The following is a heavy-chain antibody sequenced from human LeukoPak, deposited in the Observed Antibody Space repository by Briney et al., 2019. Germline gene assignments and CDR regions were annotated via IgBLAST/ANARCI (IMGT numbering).Heavy chain of an antibody. V-gene: IGHV3-9*01. Sequence: GVPLRLFCAASGFTFYDYDMHWVRQAPGKGLEWVSGISWYSGSIGYADSVKGRFTIYRDNAKNSLYLQMNSLRAEDTALYYCAEGSSGAAGWFDPWGQGTLVTVSS. D-gene: IGHD6-13*01. J-gene: IGHJ5*02. CDR3: AEGSSGAAGWFDP. CDR2: ISWYSGSI. CDR1: GFTFYDYD.